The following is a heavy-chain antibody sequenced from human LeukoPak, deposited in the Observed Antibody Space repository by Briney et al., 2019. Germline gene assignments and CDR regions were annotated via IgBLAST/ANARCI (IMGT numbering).Heavy chain of an antibody. Sequence: ASVNVSCKASGYTFTSYGISWVRQAPGQGLEWMGWISAYNGNTNYAQKLQGRVTMTTDTSTSTAYMELRSLRSEDTAVYYCARELGTKWLQLDYFDYWGQGTLVTVSS. CDR3: ARELGTKWLQLDYFDY. V-gene: IGHV1-18*01. CDR1: GYTFTSYG. D-gene: IGHD5-24*01. J-gene: IGHJ4*02. CDR2: ISAYNGNT.